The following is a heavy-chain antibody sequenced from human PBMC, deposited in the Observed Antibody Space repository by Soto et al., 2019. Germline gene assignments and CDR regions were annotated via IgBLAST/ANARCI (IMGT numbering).Heavy chain of an antibody. V-gene: IGHV1-69*02. J-gene: IGHJ4*02. CDR1: GDTFNFYT. CDR3: TTGLSNGYYNFDY. D-gene: IGHD3-22*01. Sequence: SVKVSCKASGDTFNFYTFSWVRQTPGQGLEWMGRIIPMVGMSNYAQKFQGRVTIIAARSTNTLYLRMNSLKTEDTAVYYCTTGLSNGYYNFDYWGQGTPVTVSS. CDR2: IIPMVGMS.